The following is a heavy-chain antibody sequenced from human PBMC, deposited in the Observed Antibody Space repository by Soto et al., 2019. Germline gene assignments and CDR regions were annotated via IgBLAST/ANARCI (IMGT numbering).Heavy chain of an antibody. Sequence: QVQLQQWGAGLLKPSETLSLTCAVYGESFSGYYWSWIRQPPGKGLEWIGENSHSGSTNYNPSLKSRVTISVDTSKNQFSLKLSSVTAADTAVYYCAGRTTVTTYYFDYWGQVTLVTVSS. J-gene: IGHJ4*02. D-gene: IGHD4-17*01. CDR1: GESFSGYY. CDR3: AGRTTVTTYYFDY. CDR2: NSHSGST. V-gene: IGHV4-34*01.